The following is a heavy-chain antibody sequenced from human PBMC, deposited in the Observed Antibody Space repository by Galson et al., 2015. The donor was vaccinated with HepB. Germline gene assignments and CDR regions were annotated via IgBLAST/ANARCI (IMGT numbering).Heavy chain of an antibody. Sequence: SLRLSCAASGFTFSSYSMNWVRQAPGKGLEWVSSISSSSSTIYYADSVKGRFTISRDNAKNSLYLQMNSLRDEDTAVYYCARDRSGWRGTWFDYWGQGTLVTVSS. J-gene: IGHJ4*02. CDR3: ARDRSGWRGTWFDY. V-gene: IGHV3-48*02. CDR1: GFTFSSYS. D-gene: IGHD6-19*01. CDR2: ISSSSSTI.